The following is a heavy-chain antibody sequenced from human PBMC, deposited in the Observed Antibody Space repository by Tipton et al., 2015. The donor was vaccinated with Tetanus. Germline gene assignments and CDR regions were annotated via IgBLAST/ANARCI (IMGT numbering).Heavy chain of an antibody. J-gene: IGHJ4*02. CDR3: ARERVNLAVAAGFDY. CDR1: GASIRGGTFY. CDR2: IYESGDT. D-gene: IGHD6-19*01. Sequence: TLSLTCTVSGASIRGGTFYWGWIRQPPGKGLEWIGSIYESGDTYYNPSLKSRVTISVDTSKNQFSLKLSSVTAADTAVYYCARERVNLAVAAGFDYWGQGTLVTVSS. V-gene: IGHV4-39*07.